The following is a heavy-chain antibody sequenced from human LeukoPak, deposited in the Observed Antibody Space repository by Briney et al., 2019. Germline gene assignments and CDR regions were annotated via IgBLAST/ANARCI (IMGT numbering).Heavy chain of an antibody. Sequence: ASVKVSCKASGGTFSSYAISWVRQAPGQGLEWMGWINPNSGGTNYAQKFQGRVTMTRDTSISTAYMELSRLRSDDTAVYYCARDLNYYGSGSYYHWGQGTLVTVSS. CDR2: INPNSGGT. D-gene: IGHD3-10*01. V-gene: IGHV1-2*02. CDR3: ARDLNYYGSGSYYH. CDR1: GGTFSSYA. J-gene: IGHJ4*02.